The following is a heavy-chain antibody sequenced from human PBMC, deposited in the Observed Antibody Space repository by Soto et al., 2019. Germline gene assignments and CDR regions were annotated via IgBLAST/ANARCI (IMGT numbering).Heavy chain of an antibody. CDR3: ARDFGYNSSWYDGDFEDY. CDR2: INPSGGST. J-gene: IGHJ4*02. V-gene: IGHV1-46*03. Sequence: ASVKVSCKASGYTFTSYYMHWVRQAPGQGLEWMGIINPSGGSTSYAQKFQGRVTMTRDTSTSTVYMELSSLRSEDTAVYYCARDFGYNSSWYDGDFEDYWGQGNLVTVSS. D-gene: IGHD6-13*01. CDR1: GYTFTSYY.